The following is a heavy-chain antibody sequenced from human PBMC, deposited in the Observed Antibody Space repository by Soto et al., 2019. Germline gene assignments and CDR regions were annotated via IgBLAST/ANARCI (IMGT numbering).Heavy chain of an antibody. V-gene: IGHV3-11*01. CDR3: ARDSSPCSGGDCSINWFDP. D-gene: IGHD2-21*02. CDR2: ISNSGSIK. J-gene: IGHJ5*02. Sequence: PGGSLRLSCAASGFTFSDYYMSWIRQTPGKGLEWLSYISNSGSIKYYADSVKGRFTISRDNARKSLYLQMNSLRAEDTAVYYCARDSSPCSGGDCSINWFDPWGQGTLVTVSS. CDR1: GFTFSDYY.